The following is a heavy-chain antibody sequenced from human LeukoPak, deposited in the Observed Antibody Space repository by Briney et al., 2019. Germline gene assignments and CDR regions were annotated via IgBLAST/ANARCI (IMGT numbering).Heavy chain of an antibody. J-gene: IGHJ4*02. Sequence: ASVKVSCKASGYTFTSYYIHWVRQAPGQGLEWMGMIYPRDGSTSYAQKFQGRVTVTRDTSTSTVHMELSGLRSEDTAVYYCARDQEGFDYWGQGTLVTVSS. V-gene: IGHV1-46*01. CDR2: IYPRDGST. CDR3: ARDQEGFDY. CDR1: GYTFTSYY.